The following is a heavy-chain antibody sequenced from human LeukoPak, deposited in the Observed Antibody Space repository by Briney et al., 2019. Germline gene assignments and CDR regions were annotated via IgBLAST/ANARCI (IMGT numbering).Heavy chain of an antibody. CDR3: ARLGYSSSSFRFDP. CDR2: ISSSGSTI. CDR1: GFTFSDYY. V-gene: IGHV3-11*01. Sequence: PGGSLRLSCAASGFTFSDYYMSWIRQAPGEGLEWVSYISSSGSTIYYADSVKGRFTISRDNAKNSLYLQMNSLRAEDTAVYYCARLGYSSSSFRFDPWGQGTLVTVSS. J-gene: IGHJ5*02. D-gene: IGHD6-6*01.